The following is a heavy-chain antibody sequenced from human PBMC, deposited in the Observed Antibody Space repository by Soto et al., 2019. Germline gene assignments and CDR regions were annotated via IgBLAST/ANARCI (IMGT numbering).Heavy chain of an antibody. CDR2: IKSKTDGGTT. D-gene: IGHD6-6*01. Sequence: GGSLRLSCAASGFTFSNAWMNWVRQAPGKGLEWVGRIKSKTDGGTTDYAATVKGIFTMLTDYTKNTLYLQMNSLKTEDTAVYYCTTSFFEYSSSDYYGMDVWGQGTTVTVSS. V-gene: IGHV3-15*07. CDR3: TTSFFEYSSSDYYGMDV. CDR1: GFTFSNAW. J-gene: IGHJ6*02.